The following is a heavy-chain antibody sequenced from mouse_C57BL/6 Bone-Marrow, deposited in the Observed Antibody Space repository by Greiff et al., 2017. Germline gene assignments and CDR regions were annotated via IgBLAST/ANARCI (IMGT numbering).Heavy chain of an antibody. CDR1: GYAFSSSW. CDR3: ARGGFYYGRSYDY. V-gene: IGHV1-82*01. J-gene: IGHJ2*01. Sequence: VQLQQSGPELVKPGASVKISCKASGYAFSSSWMNWVKQRPGKGLEWIGRIYPGDGDTNYNGKFKGKATLTADKSSSTAYMQLSSLTSEDSAVYFCARGGFYYGRSYDYWGQGTTRTVSA. D-gene: IGHD1-1*01. CDR2: IYPGDGDT.